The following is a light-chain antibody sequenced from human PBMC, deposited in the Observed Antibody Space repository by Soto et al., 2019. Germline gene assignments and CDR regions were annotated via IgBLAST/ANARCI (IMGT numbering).Light chain of an antibody. CDR2: DVS. Sequence: QSALTQPASVSGSPGQSITISCTGTSSDVGGYNYVSWYQQHPGKAPKLMIYDVSNRPSGVSNRFSGSKSGNTASLTISGVQAGEEAGYYCSSYGGGSALYVVGTGTKLTVL. CDR3: SSYGGGSALYV. CDR1: SSDVGGYNY. V-gene: IGLV2-14*01. J-gene: IGLJ1*01.